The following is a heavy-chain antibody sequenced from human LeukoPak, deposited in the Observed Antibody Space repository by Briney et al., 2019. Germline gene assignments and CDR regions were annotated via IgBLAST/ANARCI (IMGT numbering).Heavy chain of an antibody. CDR1: GGSISNSSSY. D-gene: IGHD5-12*01. CDR3: ARAGYSGSDFSV. V-gene: IGHV4-39*07. J-gene: IGHJ6*04. Sequence: SETLSLTCTVSGGSISNSSSYWGWIRQPPGKGLEWIGSIYYSGSTYYNPSLKSRVTISVDTSKNQFSLKLSSVTATDTAVYYCARAGYSGSDFSVWGKGSTVTVSS. CDR2: IYYSGST.